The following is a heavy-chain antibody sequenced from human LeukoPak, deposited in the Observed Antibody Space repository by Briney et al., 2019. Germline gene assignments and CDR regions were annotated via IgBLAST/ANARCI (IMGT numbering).Heavy chain of an antibody. CDR1: GFTFDDYA. V-gene: IGHV3-9*03. D-gene: IGHD3-22*01. J-gene: IGHJ4*02. Sequence: GGSLRLSCAASGFTFDDYAMHWVRQAPGKGLEWVSGISWNSGSIGYADSVKGRFTISRDNAKNSLYLQMNSLRPEDMALYYCVKGIYYDSSGPFDYWGQGTLVTVSS. CDR2: ISWNSGSI. CDR3: VKGIYYDSSGPFDY.